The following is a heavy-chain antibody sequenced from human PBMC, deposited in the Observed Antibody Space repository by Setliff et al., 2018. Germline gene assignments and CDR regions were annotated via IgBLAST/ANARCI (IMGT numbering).Heavy chain of an antibody. CDR1: GFTFNDHY. Sequence: PGGSLRLSCAASGFTFNDHYMSWIRQTPGKGLEWLCYISADDVSILYADSVKGRFSVSRDNAKNSVYLEMNSLRVEDTAVYYCARVGGYGWADYWGQGTLVTVSS. CDR2: ISADDVSI. V-gene: IGHV3-11*01. CDR3: ARVGGYGWADY. J-gene: IGHJ4*02. D-gene: IGHD2-15*01.